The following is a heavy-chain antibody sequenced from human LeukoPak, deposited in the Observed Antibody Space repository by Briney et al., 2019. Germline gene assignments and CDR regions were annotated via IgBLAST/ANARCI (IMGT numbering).Heavy chain of an antibody. Sequence: PSETLSLTCTVSGYSISRGYYWGWIRQPPGKGLEWIGSIYHSGSTYYNPSLKSRVTISVDTSKNQFSLKLSSVTAADTAVYYCARAFEGFTMIVVVITTPAFDIWGQGTMVTVSS. D-gene: IGHD3-22*01. CDR2: IYHSGST. CDR3: ARAFEGFTMIVVVITTPAFDI. CDR1: GYSISRGYY. J-gene: IGHJ3*02. V-gene: IGHV4-38-2*02.